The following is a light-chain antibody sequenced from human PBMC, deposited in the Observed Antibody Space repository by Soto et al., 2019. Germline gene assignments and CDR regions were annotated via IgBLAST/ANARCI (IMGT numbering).Light chain of an antibody. CDR2: DAS. V-gene: IGKV1-5*01. CDR3: QQYETFSGT. J-gene: IGKJ1*01. CDR1: QSVSGW. Sequence: DIQMPPSHSTLSWCVGDTVPVTGRASQSVSGWLAWYQQKPGEATKLLIYDASALPRGVPSRFSGSGSGTKFTITIASMQTDDFETYYCQQYETFSGTCGPGTTVDIK.